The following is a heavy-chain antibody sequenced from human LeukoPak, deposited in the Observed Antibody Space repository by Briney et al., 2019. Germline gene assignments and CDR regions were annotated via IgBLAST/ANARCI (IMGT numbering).Heavy chain of an antibody. D-gene: IGHD3-10*01. J-gene: IGHJ6*03. Sequence: SDTLSLICTVSGGSISSYYWSWIRQPPGKGLEWIGYIYYSGSTNYNPSLKSRVTISVDTSKNQFSLKLSSVTAADTAVYYCAREDRLYYYGSGSYQTTYYYYMDVWGKGTTVTISS. CDR2: IYYSGST. CDR1: GGSISSYY. CDR3: AREDRLYYYGSGSYQTTYYYYMDV. V-gene: IGHV4-59*01.